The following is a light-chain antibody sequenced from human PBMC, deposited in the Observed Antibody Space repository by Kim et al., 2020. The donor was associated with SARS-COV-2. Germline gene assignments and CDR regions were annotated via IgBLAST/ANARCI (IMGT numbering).Light chain of an antibody. V-gene: IGLV1-47*01. CDR3: AAWDAGLTSVV. CDR1: SSNSGSNF. Sequence: GQRISISCSGRSSNSGSNFVYWYQQLPGTAPKLLFYRNDQRPSGVPDRFSVSKSGTSASLAISGLRSEDEGDYYCAAWDAGLTSVVFGGGTKVTVL. CDR2: RND. J-gene: IGLJ3*02.